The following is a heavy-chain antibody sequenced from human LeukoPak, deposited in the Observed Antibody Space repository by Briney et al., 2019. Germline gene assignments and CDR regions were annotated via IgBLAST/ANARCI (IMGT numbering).Heavy chain of an antibody. CDR3: ARGIVDTAMVLLDY. Sequence: PSETLSLTCAVYGGSFSAYYWTWIRQPPGKGLEWIGYIYYSGSTNYNPSLKSRVTISVDTSKNQFSLKLSSVTAADTAVYYCARGIVDTAMVLLDYWGQGTLVTVSS. J-gene: IGHJ4*02. V-gene: IGHV4-59*01. CDR1: GGSFSAYY. CDR2: IYYSGST. D-gene: IGHD5-18*01.